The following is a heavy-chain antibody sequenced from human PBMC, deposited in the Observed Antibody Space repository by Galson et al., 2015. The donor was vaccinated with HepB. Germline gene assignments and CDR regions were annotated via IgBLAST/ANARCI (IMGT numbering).Heavy chain of an antibody. Sequence: SLRLSCAASGFAFSGAWMSWVRQAPGKGLEWVGHVRSKVDGGTTEYAAPVKGRSAISRDDSKDTVFLQMNSLKIEDTAVYYCTTHNYDYLTGYYYFGMDVWGPGTTVTVSS. V-gene: IGHV3-15*01. CDR3: TTHNYDYLTGYYYFGMDV. D-gene: IGHD3-9*01. J-gene: IGHJ6*02. CDR2: VRSKVDGGTT. CDR1: GFAFSGAW.